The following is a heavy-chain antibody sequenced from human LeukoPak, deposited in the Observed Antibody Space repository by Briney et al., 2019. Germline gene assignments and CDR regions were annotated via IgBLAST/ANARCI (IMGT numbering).Heavy chain of an antibody. CDR3: ARPSGYDFEYFQH. CDR2: IIPILGIA. D-gene: IGHD5-12*01. CDR1: GGTFSSYA. J-gene: IGHJ1*01. Sequence: ASVKVSCKASGGTFSSYAISWVRQALGQGLDWMGRIIPILGIANYAQKFQGRVTITADKSTSTAYMELSSLRSEDTAVYYCARPSGYDFEYFQHWGQGTLVTVSS. V-gene: IGHV1-69*04.